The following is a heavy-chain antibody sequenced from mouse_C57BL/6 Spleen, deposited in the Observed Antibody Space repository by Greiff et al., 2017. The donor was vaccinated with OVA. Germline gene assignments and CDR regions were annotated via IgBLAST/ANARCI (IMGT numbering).Heavy chain of an antibody. D-gene: IGHD3-2*02. V-gene: IGHV1-19*01. CDR2: INPYNGGT. J-gene: IGHJ2*01. Sequence: EVQLQQSGPVLVKPGASVKMSCKASGYTFTDYYMNWVKQSHGKSLEWIGVINPYNGGTSYNQKFKGKATLTVDKSSSTAYMELNSLTSEDSAVYYGAREGDSSGYRYYCDYWGQGTTLTVSS. CDR1: GYTFTDYY. CDR3: AREGDSSGYRYYCDY.